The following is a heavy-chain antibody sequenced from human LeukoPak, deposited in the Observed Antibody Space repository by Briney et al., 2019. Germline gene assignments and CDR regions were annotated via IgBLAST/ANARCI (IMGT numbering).Heavy chain of an antibody. CDR2: MNPNSGNT. CDR3: ARGSRYYYDISGYSFDY. CDR1: GYTFTSYD. Sequence: GASVKVSCKASGYTFTSYDINWVRQATGQGLEWMGWMNPNSGNTGYAQKFQGRVTMTRNTSISTAYMELSSLRSEDTAVYYCARGSRYYYDISGYSFDYWGQGTLVTVSS. D-gene: IGHD3-22*01. V-gene: IGHV1-8*01. J-gene: IGHJ4*02.